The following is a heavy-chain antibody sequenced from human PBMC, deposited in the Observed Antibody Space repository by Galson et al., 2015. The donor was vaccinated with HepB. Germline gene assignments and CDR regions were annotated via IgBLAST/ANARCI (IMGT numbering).Heavy chain of an antibody. CDR2: INPNSGGT. CDR3: AREMDYYGSGSYLPDAFDI. D-gene: IGHD3-10*01. CDR1: GYTFTGYY. J-gene: IGHJ3*02. V-gene: IGHV1-2*04. Sequence: SVKVSCKASGYTFTGYYMHWVRQAPGQGLEWMGWINPNSGGTNYAQKFQGWVTMTRDTSISTAYMELSRLRSDDTAVYYCAREMDYYGSGSYLPDAFDIWGQGTMVTVSS.